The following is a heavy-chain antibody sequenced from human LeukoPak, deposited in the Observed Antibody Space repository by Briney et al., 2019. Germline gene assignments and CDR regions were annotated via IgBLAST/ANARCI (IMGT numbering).Heavy chain of an antibody. CDR1: GFTVSSNY. D-gene: IGHD3-22*01. Sequence: GGSLRLSCAASGFTVSSNYMSWVRQAPGKGLEWVSIIYSGGSTFYADSVEGRFTISRDNSKNTLYLQMNSLRAEDTAVYYCASTITMIVVVNVYWGQGTLVTVSS. CDR3: ASTITMIVVVNVY. V-gene: IGHV3-53*01. J-gene: IGHJ4*02. CDR2: IYSGGST.